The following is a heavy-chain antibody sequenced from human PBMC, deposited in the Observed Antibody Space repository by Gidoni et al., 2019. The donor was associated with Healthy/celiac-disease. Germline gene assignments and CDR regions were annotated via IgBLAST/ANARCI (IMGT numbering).Heavy chain of an antibody. Sequence: QVQLQESGPGLVKPSQTLSLTCTVSGGSVSSGGYYWSWIRQHPGKGLEWIGYIYYSGSTYYNSSLKSRVTISVDTSKNQFSLKLSSVTAADTAVYYCARSIVVPAVPLPPTFDCWGQGTLVTVSS. CDR1: GGSVSSGGYY. CDR2: IYYSGST. CDR3: ARSIVVPAVPLPPTFDC. D-gene: IGHD2-2*01. J-gene: IGHJ4*02. V-gene: IGHV4-31*03.